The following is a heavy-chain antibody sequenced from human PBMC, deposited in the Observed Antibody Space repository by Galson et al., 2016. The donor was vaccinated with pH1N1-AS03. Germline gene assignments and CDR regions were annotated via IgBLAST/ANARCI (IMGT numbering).Heavy chain of an antibody. Sequence: QSGAEVKKPGESLKISCKGSGYSFNSYWIGWVRQMSGKDLEWMGMIFPGDSDTRYSPSFQGQVTISADSRTAYLQWSSLKASDTAMYYCVRQVDVLTGFFDYWGRGPLVTVSS. J-gene: IGHJ4*02. CDR2: IFPGDSDT. D-gene: IGHD3-9*01. CDR1: GYSFNSYW. V-gene: IGHV5-51*01. CDR3: VRQVDVLTGFFDY.